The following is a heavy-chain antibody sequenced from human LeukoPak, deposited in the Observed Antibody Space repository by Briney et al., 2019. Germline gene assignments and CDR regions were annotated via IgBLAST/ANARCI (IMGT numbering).Heavy chain of an antibody. CDR3: ARGLVGATTSPHDEDY. Sequence: GGSLRLSCVASGFTFSSYSMNWVRQAPGKGLEWVSSISSSSSYIYYADSVKGRFTISRDNAKNSLYLQMNSLRAEDTAVYYCARGLVGATTSPHDEDYWGQGTLVTVSS. CDR2: ISSSSSYI. CDR1: GFTFSSYS. J-gene: IGHJ4*02. D-gene: IGHD1-26*01. V-gene: IGHV3-21*01.